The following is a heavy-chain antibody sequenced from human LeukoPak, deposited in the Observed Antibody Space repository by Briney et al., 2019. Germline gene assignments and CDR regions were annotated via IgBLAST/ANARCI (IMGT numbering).Heavy chain of an antibody. CDR3: AKDLNDYSPYYFDY. J-gene: IGHJ4*02. CDR2: ISGSGSSA. D-gene: IGHD4-11*01. V-gene: IGHV3-23*01. Sequence: GGSLTLSCAASGITFSSYAMSWVRQAPGKGLEWVSGISGSGSSAYYADSVRGRFTISRDNSKNTLYLQMNSLRAEDTAIYYCAKDLNDYSPYYFDYWGQGTLVTVSS. CDR1: GITFSSYA.